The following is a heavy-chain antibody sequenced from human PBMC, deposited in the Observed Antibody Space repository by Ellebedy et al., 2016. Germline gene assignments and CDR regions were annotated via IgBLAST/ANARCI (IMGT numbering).Heavy chain of an antibody. Sequence: SETLSLXCTVSGGSISSGDYYWSWIRQHPGKGLEWIGNVYYSGSTYYNTSLKSRVTISVDTSKNQFSLRLSSVTAADTAVYYCARGLGEPSWFDPWGQGTLVTVFS. CDR3: ARGLGEPSWFDP. CDR1: GGSISSGDYY. V-gene: IGHV4-39*01. J-gene: IGHJ5*02. D-gene: IGHD1-26*01. CDR2: VYYSGST.